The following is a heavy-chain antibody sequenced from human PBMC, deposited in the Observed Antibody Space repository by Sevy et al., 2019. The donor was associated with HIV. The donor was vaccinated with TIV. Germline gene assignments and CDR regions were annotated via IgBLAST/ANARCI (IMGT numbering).Heavy chain of an antibody. CDR3: ATLYTYYDFWSGSTLYGMDV. CDR1: GYTFTGYY. V-gene: IGHV1-2*02. D-gene: IGHD3-3*01. Sequence: ASLKVSCKASGYTFTGYYMHWVRQAPGQGLEWIGWINPNSGGTNYAQKFQGRVTMTRDTSISTAYMELSRLRSDDTAVYYCATLYTYYDFWSGSTLYGMDVWGQGTTVTVSS. J-gene: IGHJ6*02. CDR2: INPNSGGT.